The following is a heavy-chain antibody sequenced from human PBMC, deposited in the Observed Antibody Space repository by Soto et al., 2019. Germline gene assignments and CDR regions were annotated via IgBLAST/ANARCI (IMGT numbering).Heavy chain of an antibody. V-gene: IGHV1-3*01. CDR3: ARVYSSSWSFDY. Sequence: ASVKVSCKASGYTFTSYAMHWVRQAPGQRLEWMGWINAGNGNTKYSQKFQGRVTITRDTSASTAYMGLSSLRSEDTAVYYCARVYSSSWSFDYWGQGTLVTVSS. D-gene: IGHD6-13*01. J-gene: IGHJ4*02. CDR2: INAGNGNT. CDR1: GYTFTSYA.